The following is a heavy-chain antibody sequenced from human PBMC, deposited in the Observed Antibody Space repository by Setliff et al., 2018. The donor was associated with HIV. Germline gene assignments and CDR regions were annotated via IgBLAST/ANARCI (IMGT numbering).Heavy chain of an antibody. CDR3: ARHRNYDFWSGYYTGWFDP. CDR1: GGSISSSDHY. Sequence: PSETLSLTCTVSGGSISSSDHYWGWIRQHPGKGLEWIGHVSTSGNTNYNPSLKSRITISLDTSKSHFSLKLHSVTAADTAVYYCARHRNYDFWSGYYTGWFDPWGQGTLVTVSS. D-gene: IGHD3-3*01. V-gene: IGHV4-61*05. J-gene: IGHJ5*02. CDR2: VSTSGNT.